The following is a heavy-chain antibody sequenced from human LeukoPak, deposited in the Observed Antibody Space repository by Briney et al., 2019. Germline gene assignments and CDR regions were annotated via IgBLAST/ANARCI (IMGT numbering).Heavy chain of an antibody. CDR1: GGSINSYY. Sequence: PSETLSLTCTVSGGSINSYYWGWIRHPPARGLEWIGYIYHSGSTNYSPSLTSPVTISVGPSKNQFSLKLTSVTAADTAIYYRARRITIVGAKGSFDIWGQGTMVTVSS. J-gene: IGHJ3*02. CDR3: ARRITIVGAKGSFDI. CDR2: IYHSGST. D-gene: IGHD1-26*01. V-gene: IGHV4-59*08.